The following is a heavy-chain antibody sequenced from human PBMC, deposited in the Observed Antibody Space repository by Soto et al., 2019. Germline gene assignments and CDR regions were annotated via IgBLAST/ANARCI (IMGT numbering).Heavy chain of an antibody. CDR2: ISAYNGNT. D-gene: IGHD6-19*01. V-gene: IGHV1-18*01. CDR3: ARDRGVAPPVAGNTHYYYYMDV. CDR1: GYSFTNYG. J-gene: IGHJ6*03. Sequence: QDQLVQSGVEVKKPGASVKVSCKASGYSFTNYGITWVRQAPGQGFEWMGWISAYNGNTNYAQKFQGRVTLTTDASTSRAYLELRSLRPDDTDVYYCARDRGVAPPVAGNTHYYYYMDVWGKGTTVTVS.